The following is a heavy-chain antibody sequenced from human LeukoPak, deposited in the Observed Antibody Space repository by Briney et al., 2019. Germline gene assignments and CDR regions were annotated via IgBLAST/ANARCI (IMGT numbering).Heavy chain of an antibody. CDR2: IIPILGIA. D-gene: IGHD3-10*01. V-gene: IGHV1-69*04. CDR3: ARHVAYYGSGSYYVRSTLYYMDV. CDR1: GGTFSSYA. J-gene: IGHJ6*03. Sequence: ASVTVSCKASGGTFSSYAISWVRQAPGQGLEWMGRIIPILGIANYAQKFQGRVTITADKSTSTAYMELSSLRSEDTAVYYCARHVAYYGSGSYYVRSTLYYMDVWGKGTTVTVSS.